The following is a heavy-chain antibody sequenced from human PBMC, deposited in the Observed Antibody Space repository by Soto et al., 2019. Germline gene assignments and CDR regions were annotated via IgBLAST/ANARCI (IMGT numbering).Heavy chain of an antibody. Sequence: PSETLSLTCTVSGGSISGYYWSWIRQPPGKGLEWIGYIYYSGTTNYNPSLKSRVTISVDTSKNQFSLKLSSVTAADTAVYYCGRLPWADYGAIFAPWGQGTLVPVSP. V-gene: IGHV4-59*01. J-gene: IGHJ5*02. CDR2: IYYSGTT. CDR1: GGSISGYY. D-gene: IGHD4-17*01. CDR3: GRLPWADYGAIFAP.